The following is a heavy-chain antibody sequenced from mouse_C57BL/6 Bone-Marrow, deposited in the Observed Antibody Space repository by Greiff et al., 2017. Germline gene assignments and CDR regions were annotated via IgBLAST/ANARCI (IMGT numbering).Heavy chain of an antibody. CDR2: FSSGSSTI. CDR1: GFTFSDCG. CDR3: ARPDQYNFDY. D-gene: IGHD5-1*01. Sequence: EVKLMESGGGLVKPGGSLTLSCAASGFTFSDCGMHWVRQAPERGLEWVAYFSSGSSTIYYAATVKGRFTISRDNAKNTLFLQMTSQRSEDTAMYYCARPDQYNFDYWGQGTTLIVSA. J-gene: IGHJ2*01. V-gene: IGHV5-17*01.